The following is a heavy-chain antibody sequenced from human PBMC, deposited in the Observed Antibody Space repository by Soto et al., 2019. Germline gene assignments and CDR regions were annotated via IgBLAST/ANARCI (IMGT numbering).Heavy chain of an antibody. D-gene: IGHD4-17*01. CDR2: ISGGGGST. CDR3: ASGVSTGGDYFDY. J-gene: IGHJ4*02. V-gene: IGHV3-23*01. Sequence: EVQLLESGGGLVQLGGSLRLSCAASGFTFSSYAMSWVRQAPGKGLEWVSSISGGGGSTHYADSVKGRFTISRDNSKNALDLQRTGLGDGDAAVYYGASGVSTGGDYFDYWGQGTLVTRSS. CDR1: GFTFSSYA.